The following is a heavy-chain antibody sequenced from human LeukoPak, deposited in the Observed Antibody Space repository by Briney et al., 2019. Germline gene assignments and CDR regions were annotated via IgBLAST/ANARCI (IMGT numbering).Heavy chain of an antibody. J-gene: IGHJ3*02. CDR1: GFTFSSYS. CDR3: ARDLSSGSLLGAFDI. D-gene: IGHD3-22*01. V-gene: IGHV3-21*01. Sequence: GGSLRLSCAASGFTFSSYSMDWVRQAPGKGLEWVSSISSSSSYIYYADSVKGRFTISRDNAKNSLYLQMNSLRAEDTAVYYCARDLSSGSLLGAFDIWGQGTMVTVSS. CDR2: ISSSSSYI.